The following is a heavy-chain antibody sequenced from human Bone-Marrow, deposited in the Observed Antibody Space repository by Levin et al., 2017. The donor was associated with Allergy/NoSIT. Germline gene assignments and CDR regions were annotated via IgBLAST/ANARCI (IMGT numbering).Heavy chain of an antibody. CDR3: VRDPQAATTN. D-gene: IGHD1-7*01. Sequence: GGSLRLSCAASGFTFDDYGMSWVRQAPGKGLEWVSGINWNGGSTGYGDSVKGRFTISRDNAKNSLYLQMNSLRTEDTALYYCVRDPQAATTNWSQGTLVTVAS. V-gene: IGHV3-20*04. CDR2: INWNGGST. CDR1: GFTFDDYG. J-gene: IGHJ4*02.